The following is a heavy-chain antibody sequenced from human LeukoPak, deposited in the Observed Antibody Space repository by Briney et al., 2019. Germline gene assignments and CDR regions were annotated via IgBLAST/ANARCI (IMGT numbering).Heavy chain of an antibody. CDR1: GFTFSSYE. D-gene: IGHD6-19*01. CDR2: ISNSGSTI. CDR3: ARSPTGSGWYYFDY. V-gene: IGHV3-48*03. Sequence: GGSPRLSCAASGFTFSSYEMNWVRQAPGKGLEWISYISNSGSTIYYADSVKGRFTISRDNAKNSLYLQMNSLRAEDTAVYYCARSPTGSGWYYFDYWGQGTLVTASS. J-gene: IGHJ4*02.